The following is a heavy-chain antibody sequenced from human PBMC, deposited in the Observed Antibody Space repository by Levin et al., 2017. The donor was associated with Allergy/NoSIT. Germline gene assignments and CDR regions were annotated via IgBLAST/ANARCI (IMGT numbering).Heavy chain of an antibody. D-gene: IGHD6-13*01. J-gene: IGHJ4*02. CDR2: IYWNDNK. V-gene: IGHV2-5*01. CDR1: GFSLSTSGVG. Sequence: GPGPTLVKPTQTLTLTCTFSGFSLSTSGVGVGWIRQPPGKALEWLALIYWNDNKRYSPSLKSRVTITKDTSKNQVVLTMTNMDPVDTATYYCAHRHEVDSGTWVFDYWGQGTLVTVSS. CDR3: AHRHEVDSGTWVFDY.